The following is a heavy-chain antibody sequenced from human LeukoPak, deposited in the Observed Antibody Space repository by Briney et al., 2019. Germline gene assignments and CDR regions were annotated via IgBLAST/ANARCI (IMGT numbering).Heavy chain of an antibody. Sequence: PSETLSLTCAVSGGSFSGYYWNWIRQPPGKGLEWIGEINHGGSTNHNPSLKGQVTISVDTSKNQFSLKLRSVTAADTAVYYCARSYDIVTGYYAIDYWGQGALVTVST. D-gene: IGHD3-9*01. V-gene: IGHV4-34*01. J-gene: IGHJ4*02. CDR2: INHGGST. CDR1: GGSFSGYY. CDR3: ARSYDIVTGYYAIDY.